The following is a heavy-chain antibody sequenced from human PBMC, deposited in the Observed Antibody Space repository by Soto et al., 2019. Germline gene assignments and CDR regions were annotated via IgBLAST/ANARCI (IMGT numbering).Heavy chain of an antibody. CDR1: GFSFRTYG. CDR3: ATELIRRVGGPTGQEGFDI. V-gene: IGHV3-30*03. CDR2: LSSDGTNT. D-gene: IGHD1-26*01. J-gene: IGHJ3*02. Sequence: GGSLRLSCVASGFSFRTYGMHWVRQAPGKGLEWVAVLSSDGTNTNYADSLKGRFSISRDTSINTMYLQMNTLGPDDTGLYYCATELIRRVGGPTGQEGFDIWGQGTMVTVSS.